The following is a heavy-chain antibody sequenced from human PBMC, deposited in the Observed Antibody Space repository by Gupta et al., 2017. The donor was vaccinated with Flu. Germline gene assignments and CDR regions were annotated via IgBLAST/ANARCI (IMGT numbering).Heavy chain of an antibody. D-gene: IGHD1-26*01. CDR2: IWYDGSNK. J-gene: IGHJ4*02. V-gene: IGHV3-33*01. CDR3: ARGRSGSGYYFDY. CDR1: FSSYG. Sequence: FSSYGMHWVRQAPGKGLEWVAVIWYDGSNKYCADSVKGRFTISRDNSKNTLYLQMNSLRAEDTAVYYCARGRSGSGYYFDYWGQGTLVTVSS.